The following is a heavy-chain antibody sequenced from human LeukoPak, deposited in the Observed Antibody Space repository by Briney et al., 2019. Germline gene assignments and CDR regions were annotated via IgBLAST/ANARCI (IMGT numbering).Heavy chain of an antibody. D-gene: IGHD3-22*01. Sequence: GGSLRLSCAASGFTFSSYGMHWVRQAPGKGLEWVAFIRYDGSNKYYADSVKGRFTISRDNSKNTLYLQMNSLRAEDTAVYYCAKLGKYYYDSSGVAYEYFQHWGQGTLVTVSS. V-gene: IGHV3-30*02. J-gene: IGHJ1*01. CDR2: IRYDGSNK. CDR1: GFTFSSYG. CDR3: AKLGKYYYDSSGVAYEYFQH.